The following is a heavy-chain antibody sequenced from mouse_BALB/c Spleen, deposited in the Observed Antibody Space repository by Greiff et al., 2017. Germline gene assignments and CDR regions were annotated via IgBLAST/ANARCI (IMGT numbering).Heavy chain of an antibody. Sequence: DVHLVESGGGLVKPGGSLKLSCAASGSTFSDYYMYWVRQTPEKRLEWVATISDGGSYTYYPDSVKGRFTISRDNAKNNLYLQMSSLKSEDTAMYYCARDRGWDNAMDYWGQGTSVTVSS. CDR2: ISDGGSYT. CDR1: GSTFSDYY. CDR3: ARDRGWDNAMDY. V-gene: IGHV5-4*02. J-gene: IGHJ4*01. D-gene: IGHD4-1*01.